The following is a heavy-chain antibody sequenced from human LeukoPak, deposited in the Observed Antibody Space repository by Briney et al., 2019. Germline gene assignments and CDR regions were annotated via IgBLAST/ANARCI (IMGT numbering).Heavy chain of an antibody. V-gene: IGHV3-23*01. D-gene: IGHD3-22*01. CDR3: AKELGVVVIDYFDY. CDR1: RFGIGSCA. CDR2: ISRSGGRP. Sequence: SPILNSAAPRFGIGSCALSSPHQSPGKGLDWASPISRSGGRPYYADAVRGRFTISRDNSKNTLYLQMNSLRPEDTAVYYCAKELGVVVIDYFDYWGQGTLVTVSS. J-gene: IGHJ4*02.